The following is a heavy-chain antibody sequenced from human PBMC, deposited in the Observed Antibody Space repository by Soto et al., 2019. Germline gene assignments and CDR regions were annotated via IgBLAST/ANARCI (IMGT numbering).Heavy chain of an antibody. Sequence: QLQLQESGPGLVKPSETLSLTCTVSGGSISSSSYYWGWIRQPPGKGLEWIGSIYYSGSTYYNPSLKSRVTISVDTSKNQFSLKLSSVTAADTAVYYCARLSSGWYVYIDYWGQGTLVTVSS. CDR2: IYYSGST. CDR1: GGSISSSSYY. CDR3: ARLSSGWYVYIDY. J-gene: IGHJ4*02. V-gene: IGHV4-39*01. D-gene: IGHD6-19*01.